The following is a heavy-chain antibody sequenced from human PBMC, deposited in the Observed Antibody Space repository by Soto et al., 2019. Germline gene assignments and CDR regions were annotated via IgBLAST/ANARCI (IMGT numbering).Heavy chain of an antibody. CDR2: IYSGGST. Sequence: SLRLSCAASGFTVSSNYMSWVCQAPGKGLEWVSVIYSGGSTYYADSVKGRFTISRHNSKNTLYLQMNSLRAEDTAVYYCARGPKYCSSTSCRSGFDYWGQGTLVTSPQ. D-gene: IGHD2-2*01. V-gene: IGHV3-53*04. CDR1: GFTVSSNY. J-gene: IGHJ4*02. CDR3: ARGPKYCSSTSCRSGFDY.